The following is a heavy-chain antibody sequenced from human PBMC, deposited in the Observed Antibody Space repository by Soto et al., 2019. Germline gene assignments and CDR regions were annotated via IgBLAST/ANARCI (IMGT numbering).Heavy chain of an antibody. V-gene: IGHV3-23*01. Sequence: EVQLLESGGGLVQPGGSLRLSCAASGFPLSTYGMTWVRQAPGKGLEWVSAITGTGGNTYYVDSVKGRFTSARDNSKNRLYLQVNSLRAEDTAVYYCARIRGYWYGLDVWGQGTTVTVSS. CDR3: ARIRGYWYGLDV. CDR2: ITGTGGNT. J-gene: IGHJ6*02. CDR1: GFPLSTYG.